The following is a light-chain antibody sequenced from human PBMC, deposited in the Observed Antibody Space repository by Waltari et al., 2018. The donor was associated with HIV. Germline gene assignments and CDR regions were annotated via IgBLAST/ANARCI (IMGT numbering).Light chain of an antibody. V-gene: IGLV1-47*01. Sequence: QSVLTQPPSASGTPGQRVTISCYGSRSNIGSYYVYWDQQLPGTAPKLLIYRNNQRPSGVPDLFSGSKSGTSASLAISGLRSEDEADYYCAAWDGSHVVFGGGTKLTVL. CDR2: RNN. J-gene: IGLJ2*01. CDR1: RSNIGSYY. CDR3: AAWDGSHVV.